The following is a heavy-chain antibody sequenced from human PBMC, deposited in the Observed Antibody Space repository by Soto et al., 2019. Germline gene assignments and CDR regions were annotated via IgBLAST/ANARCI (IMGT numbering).Heavy chain of an antibody. CDR3: AKDSATFGRFDY. Sequence: LRLSCSAAGFTFSSYGMSWVRQPPGKGLEWVSEISGSGAGTYYADSVKGRFTISRDNSKNTLYLQMNSLRAEDTAVYYCAKDSATFGRFDYWGQGTLVTVSS. J-gene: IGHJ4*02. CDR1: GFTFSSYG. D-gene: IGHD3-3*01. V-gene: IGHV3-23*01. CDR2: ISGSGAGT.